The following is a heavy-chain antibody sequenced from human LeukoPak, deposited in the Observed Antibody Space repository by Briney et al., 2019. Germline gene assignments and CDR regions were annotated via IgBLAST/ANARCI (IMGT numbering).Heavy chain of an antibody. V-gene: IGHV3-30*03. CDR3: ARDDSSSWTAVAGGYDY. D-gene: IGHD6-13*01. J-gene: IGHJ4*02. Sequence: GGSLRLSCAASGFTFSSYGMHWVRQAPGKGLEWVAVISYDGSNKYYADSVKGRFTISRDNSKNTLYLQMNSLRAEDTAVYYCARDDSSSWTAVAGGYDYWGQGTLVTVSS. CDR2: ISYDGSNK. CDR1: GFTFSSYG.